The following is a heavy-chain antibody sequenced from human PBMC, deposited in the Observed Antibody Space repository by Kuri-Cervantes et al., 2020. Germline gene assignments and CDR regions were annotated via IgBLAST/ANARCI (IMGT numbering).Heavy chain of an antibody. CDR1: GYTFTNCA. CDR2: INAGNGNT. CDR3: ARDLRLRSYSGYAFDI. Sequence: ASVKVSCKASGYTFTNCALHWVRQAPGQRLEWMGWINAGNGNTKYSQKFQGRVTMTRDTSARTAYIELSSLSSEDTAVYYCARDLRLRSYSGYAFDIWGQGTKVTVSS. D-gene: IGHD3-10*01. J-gene: IGHJ3*02. V-gene: IGHV1-3*01.